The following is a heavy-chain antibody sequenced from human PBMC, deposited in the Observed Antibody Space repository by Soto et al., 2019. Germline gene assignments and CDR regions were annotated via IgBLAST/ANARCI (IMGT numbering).Heavy chain of an antibody. V-gene: IGHV3-21*01. J-gene: IGHJ4*02. Sequence: GGSLRLSCAASGFTFSSYSMNWVRQAPGKGLEWVSSISSGSSYIYYADSVKGRFTISRDNAKNSLYLQMNSLRAEDTAVYYCARDSVVVPAAPFDYWGQGTLVTVSS. D-gene: IGHD2-2*01. CDR3: ARDSVVVPAAPFDY. CDR1: GFTFSSYS. CDR2: ISSGSSYI.